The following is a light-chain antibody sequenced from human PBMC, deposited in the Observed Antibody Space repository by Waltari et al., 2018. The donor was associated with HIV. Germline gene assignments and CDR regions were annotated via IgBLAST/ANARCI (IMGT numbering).Light chain of an antibody. CDR2: EVT. CDR1: SSNVGSDDL. CDR3: CSCPRSGIRYV. Sequence: QLALTQPASVSGSPGQSITISCPGTSSNVGSDDLVSWYQQHPGEAPKLIIYEVTKRPSGVSNRFSGSKSGNTASLTISGLQAEDEADYYCCSCPRSGIRYVFGTGTKVTVL. J-gene: IGLJ1*01. V-gene: IGLV2-23*02.